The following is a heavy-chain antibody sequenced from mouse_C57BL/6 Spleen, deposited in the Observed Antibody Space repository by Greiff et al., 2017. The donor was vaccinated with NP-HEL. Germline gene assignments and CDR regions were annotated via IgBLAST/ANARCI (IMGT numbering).Heavy chain of an antibody. CDR1: GFTFTDYY. J-gene: IGHJ4*01. CDR3: ASPWGDFYAMDY. Sequence: EVKLMESGGGLVQPGGSLSLSCAASGFTFTDYYMSWVRQPPGKALEWLGFIRNKANGYTTEYSASVKGRFTISRDNSQSILYLQMNALRAEDSATYYCASPWGDFYAMDYWGQGTSVTVSS. V-gene: IGHV7-3*01. CDR2: IRNKANGYTT.